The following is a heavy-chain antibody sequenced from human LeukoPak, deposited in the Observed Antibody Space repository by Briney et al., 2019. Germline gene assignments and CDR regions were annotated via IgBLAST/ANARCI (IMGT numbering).Heavy chain of an antibody. CDR2: INPSGGST. CDR3: ARYSGSYYYDY. Sequence: GASVKVSCKASGYTFTSYYMHWVRQAPGQGLEWMGIINPSGGSTSYAQKFQGRVTMTRDTSTSIVYMELSSLRSEDTAVYYCARYSGSYYYDYWGQGTLVTVSS. J-gene: IGHJ4*02. D-gene: IGHD1-26*01. V-gene: IGHV1-46*01. CDR1: GYTFTSYY.